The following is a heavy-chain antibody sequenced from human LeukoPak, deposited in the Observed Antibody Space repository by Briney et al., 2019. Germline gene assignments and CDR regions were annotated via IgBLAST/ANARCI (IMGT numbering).Heavy chain of an antibody. V-gene: IGHV3-74*01. Sequence: GGSLRLSCAASGFIFTKYWMHWVRQAPGKGLVWVSHVNSDGSATSYADSVKGRFTISRDNAKNTVYLHMNSLRVEDTAVYYCTSFYETNWGQGTLVTVSS. CDR2: VNSDGSAT. CDR3: TSFYETN. J-gene: IGHJ4*02. CDR1: GFIFTKYW. D-gene: IGHD2/OR15-2a*01.